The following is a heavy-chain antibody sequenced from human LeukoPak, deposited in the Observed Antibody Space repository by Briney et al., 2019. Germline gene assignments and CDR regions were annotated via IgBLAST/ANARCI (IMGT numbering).Heavy chain of an antibody. V-gene: IGHV3-23*01. J-gene: IGHJ4*02. D-gene: IGHD3-9*01. CDR1: GFTFSSYA. Sequence: PGGSLRLSCAASGFTFSSYAMSWVRQAPGKGLEWVSAISGSGGSTYYADSVKGRFTISRDNSKNTLYLQMNSLRAEDTAVYYCAKDHGRRYYDILTGYYEAQISGEFDYWGQGTLVTVSS. CDR3: AKDHGRRYYDILTGYYEAQISGEFDY. CDR2: ISGSGGST.